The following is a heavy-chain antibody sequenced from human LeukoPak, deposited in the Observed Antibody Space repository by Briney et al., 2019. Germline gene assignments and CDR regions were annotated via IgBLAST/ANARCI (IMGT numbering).Heavy chain of an antibody. Sequence: GGSLRLSCAASGYTFSSYAMSWVRQAPGKGLEWVSAISGSGGSTYYADSVKGRFTISRDNSKNTLYLQMNSLRAEDTAVYYCAKLGPSGSYYVGYFDYWGQGTLVTVSS. CDR2: ISGSGGST. V-gene: IGHV3-23*01. J-gene: IGHJ4*02. D-gene: IGHD1-26*01. CDR3: AKLGPSGSYYVGYFDY. CDR1: GYTFSSYA.